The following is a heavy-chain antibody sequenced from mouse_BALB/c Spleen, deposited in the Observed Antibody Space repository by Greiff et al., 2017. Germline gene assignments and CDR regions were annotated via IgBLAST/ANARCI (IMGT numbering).Heavy chain of an antibody. D-gene: IGHD2-14*01. CDR2: INPGSGGT. V-gene: IGHV1-54*01. CDR1: GYAFTNYL. Sequence: VQLQQSGAELVRPGTSVKVSCKASGYAFTNYLIEWVKQRPGQGLEWIGVINPGSGGTNYNEKFKGKATLTADKSSSTAYMQLSSLTSENSAVYFCARDGQVRGAMDYWGQGTSVTVSS. CDR3: ARDGQVRGAMDY. J-gene: IGHJ4*01.